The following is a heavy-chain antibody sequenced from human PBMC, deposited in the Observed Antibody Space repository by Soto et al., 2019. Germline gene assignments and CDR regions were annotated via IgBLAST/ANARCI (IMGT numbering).Heavy chain of an antibody. J-gene: IGHJ4*02. V-gene: IGHV1-8*01. CDR2: MNTNSGNT. CDR3: ASSFTYYDVWSGYYLGY. CDR1: GYTFTSYD. D-gene: IGHD3-3*01. Sequence: QVQLVQSGAEVKKPGASVKVSCKASGYTFTSYDINWGRQATGQGLEWMGWMNTNSGNTGSAQKFQGRVTMTRNTPLSSADIELSSLRSDDTAVYHCASSFTYYDVWSGYYLGYWGQGTLVPVSS.